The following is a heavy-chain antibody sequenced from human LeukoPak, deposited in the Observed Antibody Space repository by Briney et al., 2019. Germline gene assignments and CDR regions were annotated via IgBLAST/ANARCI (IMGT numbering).Heavy chain of an antibody. D-gene: IGHD6-6*01. CDR1: GGSISSYY. CDR2: IYTNGST. CDR3: AREGGVIAARRRFDY. J-gene: IGHJ4*02. V-gene: IGHV4-4*07. Sequence: PSETLSLTCTVSGGSISSYYWSWIRQPAGKGLEWIGRIYTNGSTNYNPSLKSRVTMSVDTSKNQFSLKLSSVTAADTAVYYCAREGGVIAARRRFDYWGQGTLVTVSS.